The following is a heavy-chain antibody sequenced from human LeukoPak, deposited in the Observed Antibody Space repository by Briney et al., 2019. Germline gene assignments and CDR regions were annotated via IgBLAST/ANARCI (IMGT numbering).Heavy chain of an antibody. V-gene: IGHV5-10-1*01. CDR1: GYSFSSYW. Sequence: GESLKISCKGSGYSFSSYWITWVRQMPGKGLEWMVRIDPSDSYTNYSPSFQGRVTISADKSISTAYLQWSSLKASDTAVYYCARHVPYTSSWYFDYWGQGTLVTVSS. J-gene: IGHJ4*02. D-gene: IGHD6-13*01. CDR2: IDPSDSYT. CDR3: ARHVPYTSSWYFDY.